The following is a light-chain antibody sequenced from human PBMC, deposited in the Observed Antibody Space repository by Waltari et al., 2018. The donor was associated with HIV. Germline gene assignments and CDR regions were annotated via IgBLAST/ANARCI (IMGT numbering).Light chain of an antibody. CDR2: AAS. Sequence: DIQLTQSRPFISSSVGDRVTFPCRTSQAISNYYAWYQQTSGKAPKLLSYAASTLQSGVPSRFSGSGSGTEFTLTINSLQPEDFATYYCQQLDTYTQITFGGGTKVEIK. V-gene: IGKV1-9*01. CDR1: QAISNY. CDR3: QQLDTYTQIT. J-gene: IGKJ4*01.